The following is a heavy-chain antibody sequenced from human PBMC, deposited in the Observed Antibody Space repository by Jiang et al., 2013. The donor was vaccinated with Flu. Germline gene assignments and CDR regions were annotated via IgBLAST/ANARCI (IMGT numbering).Heavy chain of an antibody. CDR1: GFIFSTYD. J-gene: IGHJ4*01. CDR3: AKLRGSSSWYGGKHYLDS. CDR2: ISFSGGDT. D-gene: IGHD6-13*01. V-gene: IGHV3-23*01. Sequence: GGGLVQPGGSLRLSCAASGFIFSTYDMSWVRQAPGKGLEWVSTISFSGGDTYYSDSVKGRFVISRDNSKDTLYLQMSSLRAEDAALYYCAKLRGSSSWYGGKHYLDSWGHGTLVTVSS.